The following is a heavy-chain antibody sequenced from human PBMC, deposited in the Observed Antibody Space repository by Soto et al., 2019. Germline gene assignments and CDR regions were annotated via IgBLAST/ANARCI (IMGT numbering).Heavy chain of an antibody. V-gene: IGHV3-53*01. CDR1: EFTVSDNS. D-gene: IGHD1-26*01. J-gene: IGHJ4*02. CDR2: MYSGGDP. Sequence: GGSLRLSCAASEFTVSDNSMSWVRQAPGKGLEWVSVMYSGGDPFYADSVRGRFTMSRDSMKNTVFLQVNSLRAEDSAVYYCATERSGSFRYFDNWGQGTLVTVSS. CDR3: ATERSGSFRYFDN.